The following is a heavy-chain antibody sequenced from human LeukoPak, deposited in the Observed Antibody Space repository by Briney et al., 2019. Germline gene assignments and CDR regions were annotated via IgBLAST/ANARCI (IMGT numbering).Heavy chain of an antibody. V-gene: IGHV3-30*03. Sequence: GGSLRLSCAASGFTFSSYSMKWLRQAPGQGLGWVAVISYDGSNKYYADSVKGRFTISRDNAKNSLYLQMNSLRAEDTAVYYCARAGDFWSGFHYYYYYMDVWGKGTTVTVSS. J-gene: IGHJ6*03. D-gene: IGHD3-3*01. CDR1: GFTFSSYS. CDR2: ISYDGSNK. CDR3: ARAGDFWSGFHYYYYYMDV.